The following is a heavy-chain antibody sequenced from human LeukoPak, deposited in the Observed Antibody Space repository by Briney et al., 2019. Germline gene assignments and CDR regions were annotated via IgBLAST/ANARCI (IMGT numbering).Heavy chain of an antibody. J-gene: IGHJ3*02. Sequence: GGSLRLSCAASGFTFSSYSMNWVRQAPGKGLEWVSSISSSSSYIYYADSVKGRFTISSDNAKNSLYLQTNSLRAEDTAVYYCAGGGGYSGYGLPDAFDIWGQGTMVTVSS. CDR2: ISSSSSYI. D-gene: IGHD5-12*01. CDR3: AGGGGYSGYGLPDAFDI. CDR1: GFTFSSYS. V-gene: IGHV3-21*01.